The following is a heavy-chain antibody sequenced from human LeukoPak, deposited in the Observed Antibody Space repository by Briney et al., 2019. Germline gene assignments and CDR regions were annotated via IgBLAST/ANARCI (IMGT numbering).Heavy chain of an antibody. Sequence: PSETLSLTCTVSGGSISSSSYYWGWIRQPPGKGLEWIGSIYYSGSTYYNPSLKSRVTISVDTSKNQFSLKLSSVTAADTAAYYCARHGITTGTFYWGQGTLVTVSS. J-gene: IGHJ4*02. CDR2: IYYSGST. V-gene: IGHV4-39*01. CDR1: GGSISSSSYY. D-gene: IGHD1-1*01. CDR3: ARHGITTGTFY.